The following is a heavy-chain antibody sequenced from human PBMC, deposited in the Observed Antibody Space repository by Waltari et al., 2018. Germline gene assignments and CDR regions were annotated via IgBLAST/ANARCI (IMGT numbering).Heavy chain of an antibody. CDR3: AKDAYYYGSGMYYFDY. V-gene: IGHV3-30*18. CDR1: GFTFSSYG. CDR2: ISYDGSNK. Sequence: QVQLVESGGGVVQPGRSLRLSCAASGFTFSSYGMHGVRQAPGKGLAWVAVISYDGSNKYYADSVKGRFTISRDNSKNTLYLQMNSLRAEDTAVYYCAKDAYYYGSGMYYFDYWGQGTLVTVSS. D-gene: IGHD3-10*01. J-gene: IGHJ4*02.